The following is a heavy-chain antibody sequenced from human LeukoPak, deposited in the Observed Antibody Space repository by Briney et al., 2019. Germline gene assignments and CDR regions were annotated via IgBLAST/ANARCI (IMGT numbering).Heavy chain of an antibody. D-gene: IGHD2-2*02. Sequence: ASVKVSCKASGGTFSSYAISWVRQAPGQGLEWMGGIIPIFGTANYAQKFQGRVTITADESTSTAYMELSSLRSEDTAVCYCARGGGHGYCSSTSCYTPFDYWGQGTLVTVSS. CDR2: IIPIFGTA. CDR3: ARGGGHGYCSSTSCYTPFDY. J-gene: IGHJ4*02. CDR1: GGTFSSYA. V-gene: IGHV1-69*13.